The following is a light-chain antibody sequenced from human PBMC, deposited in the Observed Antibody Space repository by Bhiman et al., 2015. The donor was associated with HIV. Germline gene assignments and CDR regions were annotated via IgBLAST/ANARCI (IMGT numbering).Light chain of an antibody. CDR2: DVS. V-gene: IGLV2-14*03. CDR3: SSKTTSPTFHVL. CDR1: TSNIGNYF. Sequence: QSVLAQPPSVSAAPGQKVTISCSGRTSNIGNYFVSWYQHHPGKAPKLIIYDVSKWPAGVSSRFSGSKSGNTASLAISGLQAEDEADYYCSSKTTSPTFHVLFGGGTKLTVL. J-gene: IGLJ2*01.